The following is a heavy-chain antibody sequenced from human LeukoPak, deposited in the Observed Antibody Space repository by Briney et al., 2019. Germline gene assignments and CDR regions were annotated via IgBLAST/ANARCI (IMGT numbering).Heavy chain of an antibody. J-gene: IGHJ4*02. D-gene: IGHD2-15*01. V-gene: IGHV4-4*02. Sequence: PSGTLSLTCAVSGGSISSSNWWSWVRQPPGKGLEWIGEINHSGSTNYNPSLKSRVTISVDTSKNQFSLKLSSVTAADTAVYYCARQYCSGGSCYFLDYFDYWGQGTLVTVSS. CDR3: ARQYCSGGSCYFLDYFDY. CDR1: GGSISSSNW. CDR2: INHSGST.